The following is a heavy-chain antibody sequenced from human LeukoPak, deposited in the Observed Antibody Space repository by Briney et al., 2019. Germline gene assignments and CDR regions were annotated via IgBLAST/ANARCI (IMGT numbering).Heavy chain of an antibody. J-gene: IGHJ4*02. CDR1: GGSISPYH. CDR2: LYSSGST. V-gene: IGHV4-59*01. Sequence: SETLSLTCTVSGGSISPYHWSWFRLPPGWVLGWFWYLYSSGSTNNNPSLKSRFTISLDPSKNQFSLKLSSVTAADTAVYYCARHYNLPNCGGDCYNFDYWGQGTLVTVSS. CDR3: ARHYNLPNCGGDCYNFDY. D-gene: IGHD2-21*02.